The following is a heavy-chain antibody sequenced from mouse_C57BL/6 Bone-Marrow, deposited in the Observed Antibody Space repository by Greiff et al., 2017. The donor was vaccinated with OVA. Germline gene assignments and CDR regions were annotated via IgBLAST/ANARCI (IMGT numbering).Heavy chain of an antibody. CDR3: ARTYYDYDGGRERLSMDY. D-gene: IGHD2-4*01. V-gene: IGHV1-54*01. CDR2: INPGSGGT. Sequence: QVQLQQSGAELVRPGTSVKVSCKASGYAFTNYLIEWVKQRPGQGLEWIGVINPGSGGTNYNEKFKGKATLTADKSSSTAYMQLSSLTSEDSAVYFCARTYYDYDGGRERLSMDYWGQGTSVTVSA. J-gene: IGHJ4*01. CDR1: GYAFTNYL.